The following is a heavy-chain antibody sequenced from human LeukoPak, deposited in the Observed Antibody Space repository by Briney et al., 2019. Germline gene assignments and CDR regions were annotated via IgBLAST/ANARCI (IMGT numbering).Heavy chain of an antibody. Sequence: GASVKVSCKASGYTFTSYAMNWVRQAPGQGLEWMGWINTNTGNPTYAQGFTGRFVFSLDTSVSTAYLQISSLKAEDTAVYYCAREAGVYRAYYYYMDVWGKGTTVTISS. CDR2: INTNTGNP. CDR1: GYTFTSYA. CDR3: AREAGVYRAYYYYMDV. J-gene: IGHJ6*03. D-gene: IGHD5-18*01. V-gene: IGHV7-4-1*02.